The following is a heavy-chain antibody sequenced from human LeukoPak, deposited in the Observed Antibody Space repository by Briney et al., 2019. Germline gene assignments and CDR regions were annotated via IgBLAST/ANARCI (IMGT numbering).Heavy chain of an antibody. J-gene: IGHJ4*02. V-gene: IGHV4-59*08. Sequence: PSETLSLTCSVSGSSISNYYWSWIRQSPGKGLEWIGYIYSTWSTDYNPSLKSRVTISVETSKNQFSLRLSSVTAADTAVYFCARHEGLARPFDYWGQGTLVPVSS. CDR1: GSSISNYY. D-gene: IGHD6-19*01. CDR2: IYSTWST. CDR3: ARHEGLARPFDY.